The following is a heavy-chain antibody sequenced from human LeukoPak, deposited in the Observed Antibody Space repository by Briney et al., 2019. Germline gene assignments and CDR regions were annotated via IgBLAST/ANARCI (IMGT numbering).Heavy chain of an antibody. D-gene: IGHD2-2*01. Sequence: SETLSLTCTVSAGSISSYYWSWIRQPAGKGLEWVGRIYTSGSTNYNPSLKSRVTMSVDTSKNQFSLKLSSVTAADTAVYYCARDQYCSSTSCLEYYYYGMDVWGQGTTVTVSS. CDR1: AGSISSYY. CDR2: IYTSGST. J-gene: IGHJ6*02. CDR3: ARDQYCSSTSCLEYYYYGMDV. V-gene: IGHV4-4*07.